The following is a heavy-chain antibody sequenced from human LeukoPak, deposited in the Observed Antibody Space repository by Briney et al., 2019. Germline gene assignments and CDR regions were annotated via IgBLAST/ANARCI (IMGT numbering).Heavy chain of an antibody. CDR2: IYYSGST. CDR3: ARWVESSGWPRAFDI. D-gene: IGHD6-19*01. J-gene: IGHJ3*02. Sequence: PSETLSLTCAVSGGSISSGGYSWSWIRQPPGKGLEWIGYIYYSGSTYYNPSLKSRVTISVDTSKNQFSLKLSSVTAADTAVYYCARWVESSGWPRAFDIWGQGTMVTVSS. CDR1: GGSISSGGYS. V-gene: IGHV4-61*08.